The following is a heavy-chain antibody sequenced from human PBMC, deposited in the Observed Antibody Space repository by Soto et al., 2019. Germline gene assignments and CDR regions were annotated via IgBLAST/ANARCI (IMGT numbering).Heavy chain of an antibody. V-gene: IGHV3-21*01. Sequence: EVQLVESGGGLVKPGGSLRLSCAASGFTFSSYSMNWVRQAPGKGLEWVSSISSSSSYIYYADSVKGRFTISRDNAKNSLYLQMNSLRAEDTAVYYCARVSGSSRMYYFDYWGQGTLVTVS. CDR1: GFTFSSYS. CDR2: ISSSSSYI. J-gene: IGHJ4*02. D-gene: IGHD6-19*01. CDR3: ARVSGSSRMYYFDY.